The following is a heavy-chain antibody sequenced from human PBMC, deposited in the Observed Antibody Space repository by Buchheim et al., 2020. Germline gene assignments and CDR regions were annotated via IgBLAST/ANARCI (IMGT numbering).Heavy chain of an antibody. J-gene: IGHJ4*02. D-gene: IGHD5-24*01. CDR2: INHSGST. CDR1: GGSISSYY. V-gene: IGHV4-34*01. CDR3: ARKPRGGRFDY. Sequence: QVQLQESGPGLVKPSETLSLTCTVSGGSISSYYWSWIRQPPGKGLEWIGEINHSGSTNYNPSLKSRVTISVDTSKNQFSLKLSSVTAADTAVYYCARKPRGGRFDYWGQGTL.